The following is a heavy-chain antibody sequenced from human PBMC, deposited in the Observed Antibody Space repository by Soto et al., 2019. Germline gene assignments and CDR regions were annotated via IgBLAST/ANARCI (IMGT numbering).Heavy chain of an antibody. CDR2: IYYSGST. D-gene: IGHD4-4*01. CDR1: GGSISSGGYY. Sequence: SETLSLTCTVSGGSISSGGYYWSWIRQHPGKGLEWIGYIYYSGSTYYNPSLKSRVTISVDTSKNQFSLKLSSVTAADAAVYYCARVPSRYSKSTFDYWGQGTLVTVSS. CDR3: ARVPSRYSKSTFDY. V-gene: IGHV4-31*03. J-gene: IGHJ4*02.